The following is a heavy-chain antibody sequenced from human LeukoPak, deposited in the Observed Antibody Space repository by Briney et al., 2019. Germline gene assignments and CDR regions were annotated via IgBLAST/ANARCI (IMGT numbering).Heavy chain of an antibody. Sequence: SETLSLTCTVSGGSIRSYYWSWIRQPPGKGLEWIGYIYYSGSTNYNPSLKSRVTISVDTSKNQFSLKLSSVTAADTAVYYCAGESGGYFDYWGQGTLVTVSS. CDR3: AGESGGYFDY. CDR1: GGSIRSYY. J-gene: IGHJ4*02. V-gene: IGHV4-59*01. CDR2: IYYSGST. D-gene: IGHD3-10*01.